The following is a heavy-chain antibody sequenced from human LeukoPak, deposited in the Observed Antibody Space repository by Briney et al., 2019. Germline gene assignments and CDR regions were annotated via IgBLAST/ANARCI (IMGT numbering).Heavy chain of an antibody. V-gene: IGHV3-23*01. CDR2: ISGSGGST. J-gene: IGHJ6*03. CDR3: AKVRDYDFWSGYQYYYYYYMDV. D-gene: IGHD3-3*01. Sequence: GGSLRLSCAASGFTFSSYAMSWVRQAPRKGLEWVSAISGSGGSTYYADSVKGRFTISRDNSKNTLYLQMNSLRAEDTAVYYCAKVRDYDFWSGYQYYYYYYMDVWGKGTTVTVSS. CDR1: GFTFSSYA.